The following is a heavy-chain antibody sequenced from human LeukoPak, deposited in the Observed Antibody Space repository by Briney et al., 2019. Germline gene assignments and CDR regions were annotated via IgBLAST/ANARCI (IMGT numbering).Heavy chain of an antibody. Sequence: GGSLRLSCAASGFTFSSYGMNWVRQAPGKGLEWVAFIRFDGSNKYYADSVKGRFTVSRDNSRNTLYLLMNSLRIEDTAVYYCAESLSGYSSDWYCLDYWGQGTLVTVSS. J-gene: IGHJ4*02. V-gene: IGHV3-30*02. CDR3: AESLSGYSSDWYCLDY. CDR2: IRFDGSNK. CDR1: GFTFSSYG. D-gene: IGHD6-19*01.